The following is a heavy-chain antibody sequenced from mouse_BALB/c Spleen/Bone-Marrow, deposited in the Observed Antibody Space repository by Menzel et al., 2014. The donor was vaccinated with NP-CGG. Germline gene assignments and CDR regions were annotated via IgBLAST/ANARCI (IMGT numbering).Heavy chain of an antibody. CDR3: ARPPYYYGSSYYWYFDV. D-gene: IGHD1-1*01. CDR2: IYPGGGNT. CDR1: GYTFXDYY. V-gene: IGHV1-84*02. Sequence: QVQLQQSGPELVKPGASVKISCKASGYTFXDYYINWVKQKPGQGLEWIGWIYPGGGNTKYNEKLKGKATLTVDTSSSTAYMQLSSLTSEDTAVYFCARPPYYYGSSYYWYFDVWGAGTTVTVSS. J-gene: IGHJ1*01.